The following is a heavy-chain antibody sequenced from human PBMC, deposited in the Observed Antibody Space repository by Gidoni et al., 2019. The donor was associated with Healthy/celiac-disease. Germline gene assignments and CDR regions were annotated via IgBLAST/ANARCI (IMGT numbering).Heavy chain of an antibody. D-gene: IGHD3-10*01. CDR3: ARKPFWIGAYYGSGRGWFDP. V-gene: IGHV4-34*01. CDR1: GGSFSGYY. J-gene: IGHJ5*02. CDR2: INHSGST. Sequence: QVQLQQWGAGLLKPSETLSLTCAVYGGSFSGYYWSWIRQPPGKGLEWIGEINHSGSTNYNPSLKSRVTISVDTSKNQFSLKLSSVTAADTAVYYCARKPFWIGAYYGSGRGWFDPWGQGTLVTVSS.